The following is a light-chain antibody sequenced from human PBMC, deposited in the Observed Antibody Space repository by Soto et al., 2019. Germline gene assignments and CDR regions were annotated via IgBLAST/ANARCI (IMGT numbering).Light chain of an antibody. CDR3: QQYNSYSWT. CDR1: QSISSW. Sequence: DIQMTQSPSTLFASVGDRVTITCRASQSISSWLAWYQQKPGKAPKLLIYKASSLESGVPSRLSGSGSGTEFTLTISSLQPDDFATYYCQQYNSYSWTFGQGTKVDIK. J-gene: IGKJ1*01. CDR2: KAS. V-gene: IGKV1-5*03.